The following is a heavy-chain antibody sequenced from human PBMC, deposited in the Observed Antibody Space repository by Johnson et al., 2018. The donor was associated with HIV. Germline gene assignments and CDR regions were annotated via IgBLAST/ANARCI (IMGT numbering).Heavy chain of an antibody. CDR1: AFSVSSNY. Sequence: EVLLLESGGGVVQPGRSLRLSCAVSAFSVSSNYMSWVRQAPGKGLEWVSVIYSDGTTYYAESVKGRFTIPRDNSKNTLYLQMNSLGGEETAGDYCAKRLPRYNWKGDGFDIWGQGTMVTVSS. V-gene: IGHV3-66*02. J-gene: IGHJ3*02. CDR3: AKRLPRYNWKGDGFDI. CDR2: IYSDGTT. D-gene: IGHD1-20*01.